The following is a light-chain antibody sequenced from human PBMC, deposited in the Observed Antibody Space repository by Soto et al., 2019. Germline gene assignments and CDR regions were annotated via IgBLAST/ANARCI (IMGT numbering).Light chain of an antibody. Sequence: DIQMTQSPSTLSASAGDRVTITCRASQSLSSWLAWYQQKPGKAPKLLIYDASSLESGVPSRFSGSGSGTEFTLTISSLQPDDFATYYCQQYNNFPFTFGGGTKVDIK. J-gene: IGKJ4*01. CDR1: QSLSSW. V-gene: IGKV1-5*01. CDR2: DAS. CDR3: QQYNNFPFT.